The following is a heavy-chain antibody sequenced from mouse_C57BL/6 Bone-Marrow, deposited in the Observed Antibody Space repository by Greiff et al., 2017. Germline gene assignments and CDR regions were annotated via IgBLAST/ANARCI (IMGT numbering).Heavy chain of an antibody. CDR3: PFITTVGGVYYFDY. CDR2: INPNTGGT. J-gene: IGHJ2*01. CDR1: GYTFTDYN. V-gene: IGHV1-22*01. D-gene: IGHD1-1*01. Sequence: VQLQQSGPELVKPGASVKMSCTASGYTFTDYNMHWVKQSHGKSLEWIGYINPNTGGTSYNQKFKGKATLTVNQSSSTAYMELRSLTSEDSAVYYCPFITTVGGVYYFDYWGQGTTLTVSS.